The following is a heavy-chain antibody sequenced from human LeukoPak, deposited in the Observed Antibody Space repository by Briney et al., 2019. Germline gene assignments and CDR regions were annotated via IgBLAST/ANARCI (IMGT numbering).Heavy chain of an antibody. J-gene: IGHJ6*02. Sequence: PGGSLRLSCAASGFAFDSYIINWVRQAPGKGLEWVSYISSSSSIIYYADSVKGRFTISRDNAKNSLYLQMNSLRAEDTAVYYCARDLGVTTLRGMDVWGQGTTVTVSS. CDR1: GFAFDSYI. CDR3: ARDLGVTTLRGMDV. CDR2: ISSSSSII. V-gene: IGHV3-48*01. D-gene: IGHD4-17*01.